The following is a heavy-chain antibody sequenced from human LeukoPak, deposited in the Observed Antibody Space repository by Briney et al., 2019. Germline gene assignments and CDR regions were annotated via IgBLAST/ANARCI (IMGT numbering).Heavy chain of an antibody. CDR1: GFTFTTYW. V-gene: IGHV3-7*01. CDR3: KSGGAAPGSFDY. D-gene: IGHD1-26*01. CDR2: IKYDGSEQ. J-gene: IGHJ4*02. Sequence: GGSLRLSCAASGFTFTTYWMSWMRQAPGKGLQWVANIKYDGSEQYYVDSVKGRFTISRDNAKNSLFLQMNSLGVEDTAVYYCKSGGAAPGSFDYWGQGALVTVSS.